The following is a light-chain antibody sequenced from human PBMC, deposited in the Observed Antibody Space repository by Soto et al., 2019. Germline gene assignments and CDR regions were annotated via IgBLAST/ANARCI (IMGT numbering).Light chain of an antibody. J-gene: IGKJ5*01. Sequence: EIRMTEASSSLAASVGDRVTMTCRASQSIALSVTWYQQKRGKAPKLXIYVAFTLASGVPSRFSGSGSGTEFTLTIRSLQPEDFATYYCQQSFRSTITFGQGTRLEIK. CDR3: QQSFRSTIT. CDR2: VAF. V-gene: IGKV1-39*01. CDR1: QSIALS.